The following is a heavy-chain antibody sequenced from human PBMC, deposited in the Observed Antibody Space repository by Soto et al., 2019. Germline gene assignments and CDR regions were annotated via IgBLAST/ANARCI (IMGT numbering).Heavy chain of an antibody. CDR3: ARNYYGSGSYNAFDI. CDR1: GGTFSSYT. J-gene: IGHJ3*02. Sequence: GASVKVSCKDSGGTFSSYTISWVRQAPGQGLEWMGRIIPILGIANYAQKFQGRVTITADKSTSTAYMELSSLRSEDTAVYYCARNYYGSGSYNAFDIWGQGTMVTVSS. D-gene: IGHD3-10*01. V-gene: IGHV1-69*02. CDR2: IIPILGIA.